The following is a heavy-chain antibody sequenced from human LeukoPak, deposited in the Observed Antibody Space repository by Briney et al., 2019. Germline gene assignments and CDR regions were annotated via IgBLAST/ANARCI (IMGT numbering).Heavy chain of an antibody. D-gene: IGHD6-19*01. J-gene: IGHJ4*02. CDR3: VKDPHSSGRYYFHY. CDR1: GFTFSNYA. Sequence: PGGSLRLSCSVSGFTFSNYAMHWVRQAPGKGLEYVSGISSNGGRTYYADSVKGRFTISRDNSKNTMYVQMSTLRVEDTAVYYCVKDPHSSGRYYFHYWGQGTLVTVSS. V-gene: IGHV3-64*05. CDR2: ISSNGGRT.